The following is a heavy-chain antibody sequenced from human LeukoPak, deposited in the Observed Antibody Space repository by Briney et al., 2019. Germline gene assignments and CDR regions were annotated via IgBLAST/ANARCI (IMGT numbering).Heavy chain of an antibody. D-gene: IGHD5-24*01. CDR3: ARARWLQPIDY. Sequence: PSQTLSLTCTVSGGSISSGSYYWSWIRQPAGKGLEWIGRIYTSGSTNYNPSLKSRVTISVDTSKNQFSLKLSSVTAADTAVYYCARARWLQPIDYWGQGTLVTVSS. J-gene: IGHJ4*02. CDR1: GGSISSGSYY. V-gene: IGHV4-61*02. CDR2: IYTSGST.